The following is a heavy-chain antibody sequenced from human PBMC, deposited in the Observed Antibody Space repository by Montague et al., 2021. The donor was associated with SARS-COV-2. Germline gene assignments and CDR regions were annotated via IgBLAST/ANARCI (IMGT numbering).Heavy chain of an antibody. CDR3: AGEVVAAPGTFDY. Sequence: SETLSLTCTVSGDSISYFYWSWIRQPAGKGLEWIGRVSASGSTNYNPSLNSRVTMSVDTSKKQFSLGLSPVTAADAAVYYCAGEVVAAPGTFDYWGQGTLVTVSS. CDR2: VSASGST. D-gene: IGHD6-13*01. J-gene: IGHJ4*02. V-gene: IGHV4-4*07. CDR1: GDSISYFY.